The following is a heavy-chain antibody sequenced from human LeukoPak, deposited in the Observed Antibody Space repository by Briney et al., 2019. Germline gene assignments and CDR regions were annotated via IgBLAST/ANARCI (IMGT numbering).Heavy chain of an antibody. J-gene: IGHJ5*02. D-gene: IGHD3-3*02. CDR3: ARGDPISP. V-gene: IGHV4-59*01. CDR1: GGSISSYY. Sequence: SSETLSLTCAVSGGSISSYYWNWIRQPPGKGLEWIGYIYYSGSTNYNPSLKSRVSISVNTSKNQFSLKLSSVTAADTAVYYCARGDPISPWGQGTLVTVSS. CDR2: IYYSGST.